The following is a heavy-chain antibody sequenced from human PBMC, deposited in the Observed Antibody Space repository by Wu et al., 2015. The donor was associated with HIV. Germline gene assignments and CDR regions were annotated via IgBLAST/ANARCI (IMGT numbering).Heavy chain of an antibody. CDR1: GGTFSSDA. Sequence: QVQLVQSGAEVKKPGSSVKVSCKASGGTFSSDALSWVRQAPGQGLEWMGGIIPMFNTTNYVQKFQGRITITADESTGTAHMELSSLKSEDTAVYYCATGQSNYSGLGSYSPLDSWGQGTLVTVSS. V-gene: IGHV1-69*12. D-gene: IGHD3-10*01. CDR3: ATGQSNYSGLGSYSPLDS. CDR2: IIPMFNTT. J-gene: IGHJ4*02.